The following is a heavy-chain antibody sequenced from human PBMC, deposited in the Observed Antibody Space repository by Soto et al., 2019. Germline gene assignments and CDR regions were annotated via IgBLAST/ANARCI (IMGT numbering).Heavy chain of an antibody. J-gene: IGHJ6*02. Sequence: EVQLVESGGGLVQPGGSLKLSCAASGFTFSGSSMHWVRQASGKGLEWVGRIRSKADSYATAYAASVKGRFTISRADSKNTAYLQMASLETEDTAVYHCGMATPMVPYGMDVWGQGTTVTVSS. CDR2: IRSKADSYAT. D-gene: IGHD5-18*01. CDR1: GFTFSGSS. CDR3: GMATPMVPYGMDV. V-gene: IGHV3-73*01.